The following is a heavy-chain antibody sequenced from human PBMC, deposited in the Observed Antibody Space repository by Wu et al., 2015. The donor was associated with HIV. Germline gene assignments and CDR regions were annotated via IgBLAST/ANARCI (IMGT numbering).Heavy chain of an antibody. CDR2: ITPLSGRR. CDR3: ARGHIVVVTANPQAFDI. Sequence: QVQLVQSGAEVKKPGSSVKVSCKASGDTFNNYGVNWVRQAHGEGLQWIGRITPLSGRRNYAQKFQGRVTITADESTSTAYMELSSLRSEDTAVYYCARGHIVVVTANPQAFDIWGQGTMVTVSS. CDR1: GDTFNNYG. D-gene: IGHD2-21*02. J-gene: IGHJ3*02. V-gene: IGHV1-69*13.